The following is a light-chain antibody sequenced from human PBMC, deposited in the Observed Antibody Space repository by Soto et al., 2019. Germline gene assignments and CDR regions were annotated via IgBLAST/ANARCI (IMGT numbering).Light chain of an antibody. Sequence: EIVSTRSPGTLSLSPGERATLSCSASQSLSSSYLAWYQQKPGQAPRLLIYGASSRATGIPDRFSGSGSGTDFTLTISRLEPEDFAVYYCQQYGNSRTFGQGTKVDIK. CDR1: QSLSSSY. CDR3: QQYGNSRT. CDR2: GAS. J-gene: IGKJ1*01. V-gene: IGKV3-20*01.